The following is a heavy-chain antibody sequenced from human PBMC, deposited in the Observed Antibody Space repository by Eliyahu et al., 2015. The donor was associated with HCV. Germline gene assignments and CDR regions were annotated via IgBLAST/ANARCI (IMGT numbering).Heavy chain of an antibody. Sequence: QVQLVDSGGGVVQPGRSXSLSXAASGFXFXNYVMHWVRQAPGKGLEWVAVISYDXTNKYYADSVKGRFTISRDNSNNTLYLQMNSLRAEDTAVYYCATLTGTTSASGSIDYWGQGTLVTVSS. CDR3: ATLTGTTSASGSIDY. D-gene: IGHD1-7*01. CDR1: GFXFXNYV. V-gene: IGHV3-30*03. CDR2: ISYDXTNK. J-gene: IGHJ4*02.